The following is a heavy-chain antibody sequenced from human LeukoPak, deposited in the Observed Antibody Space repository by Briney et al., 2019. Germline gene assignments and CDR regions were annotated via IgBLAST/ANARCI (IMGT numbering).Heavy chain of an antibody. V-gene: IGHV3-21*01. Sequence: GGSLRLSCAASGFTFSSYAMSWVRQAPGKGLEWVSSISSSSSYIYYADSVKGRFTISRDNAKNSLYLQMNSLRAEDTAVYYCARVTDIYDSSGYYLDYYYGMDVWGQGTTVTVSS. CDR1: GFTFSSYA. J-gene: IGHJ6*02. CDR3: ARVTDIYDSSGYYLDYYYGMDV. D-gene: IGHD3-22*01. CDR2: ISSSSSYI.